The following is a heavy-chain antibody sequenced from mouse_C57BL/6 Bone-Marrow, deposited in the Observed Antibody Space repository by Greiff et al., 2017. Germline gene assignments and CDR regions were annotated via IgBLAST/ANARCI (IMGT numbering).Heavy chain of an antibody. CDR3: ARGATKAMDY. D-gene: IGHD1-1*01. CDR2: INPNNGGT. V-gene: IGHV1-26*01. Sequence: VQLQQSGPELVKPGASVKISCKASGYTFTDYYMNWVKQSHGKSLEWIGDINPNNGGTSYNQKFKGKATLTVDKSSSTAYMELRSLTSEDSAVYYCARGATKAMDYWGQGTSVTVSS. J-gene: IGHJ4*01. CDR1: GYTFTDYY.